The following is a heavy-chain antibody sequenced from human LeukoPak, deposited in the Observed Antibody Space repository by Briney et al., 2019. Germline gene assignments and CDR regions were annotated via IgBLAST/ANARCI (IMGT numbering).Heavy chain of an antibody. CDR2: ISSSSSYI. D-gene: IGHD3-3*01. V-gene: IGHV3-21*01. CDR1: GFTFSSYS. J-gene: IGHJ4*02. CDR3: ARTLGVAITPRFDY. Sequence: PGGSLRLSCAASGFTFSSYSMNWVRQAPGKGLEWVSSISSSSSYIYYADSVKGRFTISRDNAKNSLYLQMNSLRAEDTAVYYCARTLGVAITPRFDYWGQGTLVTVSS.